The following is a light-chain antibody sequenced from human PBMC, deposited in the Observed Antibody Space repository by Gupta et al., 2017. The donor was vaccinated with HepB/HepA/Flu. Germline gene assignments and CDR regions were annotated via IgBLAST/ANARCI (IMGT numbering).Light chain of an antibody. CDR2: KDD. Sequence: SYELTQPPSMSVSQGQTARLPCPGDALPKQYGSWYQQKAGQAPVQVIYKDDERPSGIPERFSGSSSGTTVTLTISGVQAEDEADYFCQSADSSDTFWVFGGGTKLTVL. J-gene: IGLJ3*02. CDR1: ALPKQY. CDR3: QSADSSDTFWV. V-gene: IGLV3-25*03.